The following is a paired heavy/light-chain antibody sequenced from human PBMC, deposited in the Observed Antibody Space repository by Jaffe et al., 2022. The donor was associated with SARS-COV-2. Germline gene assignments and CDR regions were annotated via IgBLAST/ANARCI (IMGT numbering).Light chain of an antibody. CDR2: GAS. Sequence: EIVLTQSPGTLSLSPGERATLSCRASQSVSTSYLAWYQQKPGQAPRLLIYGASTRATGIPDRFSGSGSGTDFTLTISRLEPEDFAVYYCQQYGSSPRTFGQGTKVEIK. J-gene: IGKJ1*01. CDR1: QSVSTSY. V-gene: IGKV3-20*01. CDR3: QQYGSSPRT.
Heavy chain of an antibody. CDR1: GYTFTVNY. CDR2: INPNSGGT. J-gene: IGHJ3*02. V-gene: IGHV1-2*02. CDR3: ARDPRMALLYFGEEGGDVFDI. Sequence: QVQLVQSGAEVKKPGASVKVSCKASGYTFTVNYIHWVRQAPGQGLEWMGWINPNSGGTDYAQKFQGRVTMTRDTSISTAYMELSRLRSDDTAVYYCARDPRMALLYFGEEGGDVFDIWGQGTMVTVSS. D-gene: IGHD2-2*02.